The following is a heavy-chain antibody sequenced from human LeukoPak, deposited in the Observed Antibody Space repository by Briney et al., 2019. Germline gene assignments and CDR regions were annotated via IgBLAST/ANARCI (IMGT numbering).Heavy chain of an antibody. CDR2: ISKSGSTI. D-gene: IGHD1-26*01. V-gene: IGHV3-11*01. CDR1: GFTFSDYY. J-gene: IGHJ3*02. CDR3: ARDGKLVGATISYAFDI. Sequence: GGSLTLSCAACGFTFSDYYMSWIRQAPGEGGEGVSYISKSGSTIHYAEYVKGRFTTSRDNAKNSPYLQMNRLRDEDTAVYYCARDGKLVGATISYAFDIWGQGTMVTVSS.